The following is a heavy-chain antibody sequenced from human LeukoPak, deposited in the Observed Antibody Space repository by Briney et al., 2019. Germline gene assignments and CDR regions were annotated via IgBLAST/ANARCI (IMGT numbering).Heavy chain of an antibody. CDR3: ARSTLAVAPPRGERWFDP. D-gene: IGHD6-19*01. Sequence: GESLKISCKGSGYSFTSYWIGWGRHMAGEGLEWRGMIYPGDSDTRYSPSFQGQVTISADKSISTAYLQWSSLTASETAMYYCARSTLAVAPPRGERWFDPWGQRTLVTVPS. CDR2: IYPGDSDT. V-gene: IGHV5-51*01. CDR1: GYSFTSYW. J-gene: IGHJ5*02.